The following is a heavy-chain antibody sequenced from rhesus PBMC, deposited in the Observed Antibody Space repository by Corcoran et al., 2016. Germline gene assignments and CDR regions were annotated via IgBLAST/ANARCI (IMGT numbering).Heavy chain of an antibody. CDR3: ARGAYDYGNYRHFDY. Sequence: EVQLVESGGGLAKPGGSLRLSCAASGVSFSEYCMYWVRQAPGKGREWVSGISETGGSTSEAYSVKGRVTIARENAKNTLYLQMDSLRAEDTAVYYCARGAYDYGNYRHFDYWGQGVLVTVSS. V-gene: IGHV3S18*01. CDR2: ISETGGST. D-gene: IGHD4-35*01. CDR1: GVSFSEYC. J-gene: IGHJ4*01.